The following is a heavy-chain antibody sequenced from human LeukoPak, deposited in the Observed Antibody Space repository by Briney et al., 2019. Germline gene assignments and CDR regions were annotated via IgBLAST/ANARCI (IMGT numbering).Heavy chain of an antibody. V-gene: IGHV4-34*01. J-gene: IGHJ1*01. CDR2: INHSGST. CDR3: ARVSGYSSSSGVYVAEYFQH. D-gene: IGHD6-6*01. CDR1: GGSFSGYY. Sequence: SETLSLTCAVYGGSFSGYYWSWIRQPPGKGLEWIGEINHSGSTNYNPSLESRVTISVDTSKNQFSLKLSSVTAADTAVYYCARVSGYSSSSGVYVAEYFQHWGQGTLVTVSS.